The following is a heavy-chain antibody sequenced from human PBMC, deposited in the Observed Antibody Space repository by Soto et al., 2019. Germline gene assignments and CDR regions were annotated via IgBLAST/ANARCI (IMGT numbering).Heavy chain of an antibody. CDR2: INPNSGVT. CDR1: GDSFNDYY. Sequence: QVQLVQSGAEVRKPGASVTVSCRSSGDSFNDYYIHWVRQAPGQGLEWMGWINPNSGVTKDAQKFQGWGSMTRDTYIRTVYRQLSRLRSDDTAVYYCARESGGATATLDYYYFYMDVWGTGTTVTVSS. J-gene: IGHJ6*03. D-gene: IGHD5-12*01. CDR3: ARESGGATATLDYYYFYMDV. V-gene: IGHV1-2*04.